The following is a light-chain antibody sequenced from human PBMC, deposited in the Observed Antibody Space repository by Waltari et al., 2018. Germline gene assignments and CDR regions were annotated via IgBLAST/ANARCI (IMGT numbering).Light chain of an antibody. V-gene: IGLV3-25*03. CDR1: ALPKQY. CDR3: QSADSSGTYVV. CDR2: NDS. J-gene: IGLJ2*01. Sequence: SYELTQPPSVSVSPGQTARITCSGDALPKQYAYWYQQKPGQAPVMVIYNDSARPSGIPERFSGSSSGTTVTLTISGVQAEDEADYYCQSADSSGTYVVFGGGTKLTVL.